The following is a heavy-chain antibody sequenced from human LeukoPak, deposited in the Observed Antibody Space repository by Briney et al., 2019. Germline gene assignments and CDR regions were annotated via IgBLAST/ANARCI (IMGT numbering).Heavy chain of an antibody. J-gene: IGHJ6*02. D-gene: IGHD1-14*01. CDR2: INHSGST. Sequence: SETLSLTCTVSGGSISSYYWSWIRQPPGKGLEWIGEINHSGSTNYNPSLKSRVTISVDTSKNQFSLKLSSVTAADTAVYYCARGGPGLLYYYGMDVWGQGTTVTVSS. CDR3: ARGGPGLLYYYGMDV. CDR1: GGSISSYY. V-gene: IGHV4-34*01.